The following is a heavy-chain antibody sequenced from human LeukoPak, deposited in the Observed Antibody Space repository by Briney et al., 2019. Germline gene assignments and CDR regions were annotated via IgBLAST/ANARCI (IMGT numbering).Heavy chain of an antibody. J-gene: IGHJ4*02. D-gene: IGHD3-10*01. CDR2: ISYDGSNK. Sequence: GGSLRLSCAASGFTFGSYAMHWVRQAPGKGLEWVAVISYDGSNKYYADSVKGRFTISRDNSKNTLYLQMNSLRAEDTAVYYCAREAMVRGVPLDYWGQGTLVTVSS. CDR1: GFTFGSYA. V-gene: IGHV3-30-3*01. CDR3: AREAMVRGVPLDY.